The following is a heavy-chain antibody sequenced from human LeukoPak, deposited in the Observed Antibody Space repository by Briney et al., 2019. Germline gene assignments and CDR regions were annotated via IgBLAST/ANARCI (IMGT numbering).Heavy chain of an antibody. V-gene: IGHV3-33*06. J-gene: IGHJ6*02. CDR3: AKSGSYYYYYGMDV. CDR2: IWYDGSNK. Sequence: GGSLRLSCAASGFTLSSYGMHWVRQAPGKGLEWVAVIWYDGSNKYYADSVKGRFTISRDNSKNTLYLQMNSLRAEDTAVYYCAKSGSYYYYYGMDVWGQGTTVTVSS. CDR1: GFTLSSYG. D-gene: IGHD1-26*01.